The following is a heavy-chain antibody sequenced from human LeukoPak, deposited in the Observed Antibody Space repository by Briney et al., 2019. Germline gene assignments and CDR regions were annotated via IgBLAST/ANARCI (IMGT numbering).Heavy chain of an antibody. CDR3: ARDLWYSSSSGDV. D-gene: IGHD6-6*01. V-gene: IGHV4-39*07. CDR2: IYYSGST. CDR1: GGSISSSSYY. Sequence: SETLSLTCTVSGGSISSSSYYWGWIRQPPGKGLEWIGSIYYSGSTNYNPSLKSRVTISLDTSKNQFSLRLSSVAAADTAMYYCARDLWYSSSSGDVWGKGTTVTVSS. J-gene: IGHJ6*04.